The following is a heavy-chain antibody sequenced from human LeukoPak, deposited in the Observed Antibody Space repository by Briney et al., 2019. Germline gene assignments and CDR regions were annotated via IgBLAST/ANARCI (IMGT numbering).Heavy chain of an antibody. CDR1: GFTFSSYS. J-gene: IGHJ4*02. Sequence: GSLRLSCAASGFTFSSYSMNWVRQAPGKGLEWVSSISSSSSYIYYADSVKGRFTISRDNAKNSLYLQMNSLGAEDTAVYYWGGGGGTHVVGFDYWGQGTLVTVSS. CDR2: ISSSSSYI. CDR3: GGGGGTHVVGFDY. V-gene: IGHV3-21*01. D-gene: IGHD1-14*01.